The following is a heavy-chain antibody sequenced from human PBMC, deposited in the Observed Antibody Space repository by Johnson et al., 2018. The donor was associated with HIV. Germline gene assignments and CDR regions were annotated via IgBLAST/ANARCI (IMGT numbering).Heavy chain of an antibody. V-gene: IGHV3-15*01. Sequence: VQLVESGGGLPKPGGSLRLSCAASGFFFSNAWMSWVRQAPGKGLEWVGRIKSKTDGGTTDYAAPVKGRFTISRDDSKNTLYLQMNSLRAEDTAVYYCAKEDEWLRLGSAFDIWGHGTMVTVSS. CDR1: GFFFSNAW. CDR3: AKEDEWLRLGSAFDI. J-gene: IGHJ3*02. D-gene: IGHD5-12*01. CDR2: IKSKTDGGTT.